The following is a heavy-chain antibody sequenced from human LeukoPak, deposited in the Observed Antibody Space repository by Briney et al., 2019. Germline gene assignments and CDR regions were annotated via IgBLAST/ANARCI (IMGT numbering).Heavy chain of an antibody. J-gene: IGHJ6*03. Sequence: ASVKVSCKVSGYTLTELSMHWVRQAPGKGLEWMGGFDPEDGETIYAQKFQGRVTMTEDTSTDTAYMELSSLRSEDTAVYYCATGMTYYYYMDVWGKGTTVTVSS. CDR3: ATGMTYYYYMDV. CDR1: GYTLTELS. V-gene: IGHV1-24*01. CDR2: FDPEDGET.